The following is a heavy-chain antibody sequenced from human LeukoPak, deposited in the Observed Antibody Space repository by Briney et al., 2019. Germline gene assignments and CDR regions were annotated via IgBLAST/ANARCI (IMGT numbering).Heavy chain of an antibody. D-gene: IGHD5-18*01. V-gene: IGHV3-49*04. J-gene: IGHJ3*02. CDR1: GFTFGDYA. CDR3: GCGYSYGTDAFDI. CDR2: IRSKAYGGTT. Sequence: PGRSLRLSCAASGFTFGDYAMSWVRQAPGKGLEWVGVIRSKAYGGTTEYAASVKGRFTISRDDSKSIAYLQMNSLKTEDTAVYYCGCGYSYGTDAFDIWGQGTMVTVSS.